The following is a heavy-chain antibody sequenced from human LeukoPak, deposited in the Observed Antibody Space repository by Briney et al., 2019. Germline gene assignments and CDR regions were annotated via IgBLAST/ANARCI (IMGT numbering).Heavy chain of an antibody. D-gene: IGHD6-13*01. CDR3: ARDGSSSWYLGFNWFDP. CDR1: GYTLTGYY. J-gene: IGHJ5*02. CDR2: INPDSGGT. V-gene: IGHV1-2*02. Sequence: ASVQVSCKASGYTLTGYYMHWVRQAPAKGLDWMGWINPDSGGTNYAQKFQGRVTMTRDTSISTAYMELSRLRSDDTAVYYCARDGSSSWYLGFNWFDPWGQGTLVTVSS.